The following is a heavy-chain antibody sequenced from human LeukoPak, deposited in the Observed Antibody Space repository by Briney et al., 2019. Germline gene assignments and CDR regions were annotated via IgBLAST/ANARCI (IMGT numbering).Heavy chain of an antibody. V-gene: IGHV3-30-3*01. CDR3: ARESGRGGYDICL. D-gene: IGHD3-9*01. CDR1: RFSFSSYA. Sequence: GGSLRLSCAASRFSFSSYAIHWVRQAPGKGLEWVAVITYDGSNQYYADSVKGRFTISRDNSKSTLFLQMNSLRVEDTAAYFCARESGRGGYDICLWGQGTLVTVSS. CDR2: ITYDGSNQ. J-gene: IGHJ4*02.